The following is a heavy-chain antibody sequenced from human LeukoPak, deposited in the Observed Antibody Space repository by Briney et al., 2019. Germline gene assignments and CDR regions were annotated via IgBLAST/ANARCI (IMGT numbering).Heavy chain of an antibody. CDR3: ASFRNYDFWSGYV. D-gene: IGHD3-3*01. J-gene: IGHJ4*02. V-gene: IGHV3-23*01. Sequence: GGSLRLSCAASGFTFSSYGMSWVRQAPGKGLEWVSAISGSGDSTYYADSVKGRFTISRDNAKNTLYLQMNSLRAEDTAVYYCASFRNYDFWSGYVWGQGTLVTVSS. CDR1: GFTFSSYG. CDR2: ISGSGDST.